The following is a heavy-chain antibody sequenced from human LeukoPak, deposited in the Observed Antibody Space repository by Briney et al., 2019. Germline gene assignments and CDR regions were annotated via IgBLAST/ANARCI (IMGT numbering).Heavy chain of an antibody. CDR3: ARGSTASFDP. J-gene: IGHJ5*02. D-gene: IGHD2-2*01. CDR1: GFTFSSYA. V-gene: IGHV3-30-3*01. Sequence: GGSLRLSCAASGFTFSSYAMHWVRQAPGKGLEWVAVISYDGSNKYYADSVKGRFTISRDNSKSTLYLQMNSLRAEDTAVYYCARGSTASFDPWGQGALVTVSS. CDR2: ISYDGSNK.